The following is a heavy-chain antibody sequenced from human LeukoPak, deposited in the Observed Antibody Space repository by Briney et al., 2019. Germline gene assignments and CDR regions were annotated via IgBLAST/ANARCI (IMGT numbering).Heavy chain of an antibody. CDR1: GFTFSSHA. Sequence: PGRSLRLSCAASGFTFSSHAMSWVRQAPGEGLEWVSAVSGSGDNTYYADSVKGRFTISRDNSKNTLYLQMNSLRAEDTAVYYCAKDFLPARDYWGQGTLVTVSS. V-gene: IGHV3-23*01. J-gene: IGHJ4*02. CDR2: VSGSGDNT. CDR3: AKDFLPARDY. D-gene: IGHD2/OR15-2a*01.